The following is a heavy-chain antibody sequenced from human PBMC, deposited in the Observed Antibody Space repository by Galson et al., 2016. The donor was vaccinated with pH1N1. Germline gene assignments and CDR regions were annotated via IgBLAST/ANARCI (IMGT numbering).Heavy chain of an antibody. D-gene: IGHD3-22*01. J-gene: IGHJ2*01. CDR2: IIPIFNTA. V-gene: IGHV1-69*01. Sequence: SGGTFGSYGINWVRQAPGQGVEWMGGIIPIFNTAKYAQNFQGRVTITADESTTTAYMELSSLRSEDTAVYFCAREDYYDTDLSDWYFDLWGRGTLVTVSS. CDR3: AREDYYDTDLSDWYFDL. CDR1: GGTFGSYG.